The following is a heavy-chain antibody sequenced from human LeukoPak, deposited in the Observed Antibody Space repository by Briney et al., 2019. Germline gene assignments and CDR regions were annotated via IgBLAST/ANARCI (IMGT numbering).Heavy chain of an antibody. J-gene: IGHJ6*02. V-gene: IGHV4-59*08. CDR2: IYYSGST. Sequence: PSETLSLTCTVSGGSISSYYWSWLRQPPGKGLEWIGYIYYSGSTNYNPSLKSRVTISVDTSKNQFSLKLSSVTAADTAVYYCARHRGDYYYYGMDVWGQGTTVTVSS. CDR1: GGSISSYY. CDR3: ARHRGDYYYYGMDV.